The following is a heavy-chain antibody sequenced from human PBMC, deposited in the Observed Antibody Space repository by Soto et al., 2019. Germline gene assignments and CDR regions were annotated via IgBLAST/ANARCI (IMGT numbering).Heavy chain of an antibody. CDR2: IHYSGST. J-gene: IGHJ4*02. CDR1: GGSISDYY. D-gene: IGHD6-13*01. V-gene: IGHV4-59*01. Sequence: SETLSLTSTVSGGSISDYYWSWIRQPPGKRLEWIGYIHYSGSTNYNPALKSRVTISVDKSKNQFSLKLSSVTAADTAVYYCARGTSSSSWYYAYWGQGTLVTVSS. CDR3: ARGTSSSSWYYAY.